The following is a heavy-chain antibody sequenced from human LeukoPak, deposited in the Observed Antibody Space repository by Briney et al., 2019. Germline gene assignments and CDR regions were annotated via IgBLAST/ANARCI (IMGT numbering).Heavy chain of an antibody. D-gene: IGHD6-13*01. CDR3: ARQYSSSRYRPGKHYYYYYMDV. J-gene: IGHJ6*03. Sequence: ASVKVSCKASGYTFTGYYMHWVRQAPGQGLEWMGWINPNSGGTNYAQKFQGRVTMTRDTSISTAYMELSRLRSDDTAVYYCARQYSSSRYRPGKHYYYYYMDVWGKGTTVTVSS. V-gene: IGHV1-2*02. CDR2: INPNSGGT. CDR1: GYTFTGYY.